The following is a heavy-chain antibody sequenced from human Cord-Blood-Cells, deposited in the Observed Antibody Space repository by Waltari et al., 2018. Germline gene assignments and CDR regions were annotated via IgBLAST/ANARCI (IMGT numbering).Heavy chain of an antibody. Sequence: QVQLQESGPGLVKPSETLSLTCTVSGGSITIYYWSWIRQPPGKGLEWIGYIYYSGSTNYNPSLKSRVTISVDTSKNQFSLKLSSVTAADTAVYYCATAPGDYWGQGTLVTVSS. V-gene: IGHV4-59*01. CDR2: IYYSGST. CDR1: GGSITIYY. CDR3: ATAPGDY. J-gene: IGHJ4*02. D-gene: IGHD7-27*01.